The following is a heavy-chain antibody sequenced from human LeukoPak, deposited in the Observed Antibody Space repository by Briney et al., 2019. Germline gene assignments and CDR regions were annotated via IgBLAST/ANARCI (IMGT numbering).Heavy chain of an antibody. J-gene: IGHJ4*02. Sequence: ASVTVSCKSSGYPFTGYDLHWVGQAPGQGVEWMGWINPNSGFTNYAQKFQDRVTMTRDTSISTAYMELSRLRSDDTAVYYCATLADCSSSSCRSFDYWGQGTLVTVSS. CDR1: GYPFTGYD. CDR3: ATLADCSSSSCRSFDY. CDR2: INPNSGFT. D-gene: IGHD2-2*01. V-gene: IGHV1-2*02.